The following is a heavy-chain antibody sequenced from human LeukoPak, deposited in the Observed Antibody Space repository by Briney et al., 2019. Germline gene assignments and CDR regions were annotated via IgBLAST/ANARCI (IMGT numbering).Heavy chain of an antibody. CDR1: GFTFSSYG. Sequence: GGSLRLSCVASGFTFSSYGMHGVRQAPGKGLEWGGVISNDGSNKYYADSVKGRFTISRDNSKNTLYLQMNSLRTEDTAVYYCAKSLHDFWSGLLFDYWGQGTLVTVSS. J-gene: IGHJ4*02. CDR2: ISNDGSNK. D-gene: IGHD3-3*01. V-gene: IGHV3-30*18. CDR3: AKSLHDFWSGLLFDY.